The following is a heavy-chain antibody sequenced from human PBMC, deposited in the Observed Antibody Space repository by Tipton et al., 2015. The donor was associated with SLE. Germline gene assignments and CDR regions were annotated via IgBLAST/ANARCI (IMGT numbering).Heavy chain of an antibody. Sequence: TLSLTCTVSGFSISSYYWGWNRQPPGKGLEWLGTIYTSGTTHYHPSLKSRLTVSIDTSKNQFSLKLSSVTAADKAVYYCVRLELPATKADYWGPGTLVTVSS. CDR3: VRLELPATKADY. CDR1: GFSISSYY. D-gene: IGHD5-24*01. CDR2: IYTSGTT. J-gene: IGHJ4*02. V-gene: IGHV4-38-2*02.